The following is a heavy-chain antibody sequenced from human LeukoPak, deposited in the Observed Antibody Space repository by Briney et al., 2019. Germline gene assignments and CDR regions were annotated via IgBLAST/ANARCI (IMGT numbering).Heavy chain of an antibody. J-gene: IGHJ5*02. D-gene: IGHD2-8*01. CDR2: INHSGST. Sequence: SETLSLTCAVYGGSFSGYYWSWIRQPPGKGLEWIGEINHSGSTNYNPSLKSRVTISVDTSKNQFSLKLSSVTAADTAVYYCARLPLGYCTNGVCDSWGQGTLVTVSS. V-gene: IGHV4-34*01. CDR3: ARLPLGYCTNGVCDS. CDR1: GGSFSGYY.